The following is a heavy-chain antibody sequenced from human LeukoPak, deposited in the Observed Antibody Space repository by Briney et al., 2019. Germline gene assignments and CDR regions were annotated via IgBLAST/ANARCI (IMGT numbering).Heavy chain of an antibody. V-gene: IGHV3-21*01. Sequence: PGGSLRLSCAASGFTFSSYSMNWVRQAPGKGLEWVSSISSSSSYIYYADSVKGRFTISRDNAKNSLYLQMNSLRAEDTAVYYCARVSSGYYDVGAFDYWGQGTLVTVSS. CDR1: GFTFSSYS. CDR3: ARVSSGYYDVGAFDY. CDR2: ISSSSSYI. J-gene: IGHJ4*02. D-gene: IGHD3-3*01.